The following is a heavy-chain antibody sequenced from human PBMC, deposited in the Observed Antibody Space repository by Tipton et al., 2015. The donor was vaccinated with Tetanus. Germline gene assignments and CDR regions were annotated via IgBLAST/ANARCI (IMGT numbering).Heavy chain of an antibody. CDR1: GFTFSSYG. V-gene: IGHV3-30*18. Sequence: SLRLSCAASGFTFSSYGMHWVRQAPGKGLEWVAVISYDGSNKYYADSVKGRFTISRDNSKNTLYLQMNGLRAEDTAVYYCAKGGQGSYYYGMAVWGQGTAVTVSS. CDR3: AKGGQGSYYYGMAV. CDR2: ISYDGSNK. J-gene: IGHJ6*02.